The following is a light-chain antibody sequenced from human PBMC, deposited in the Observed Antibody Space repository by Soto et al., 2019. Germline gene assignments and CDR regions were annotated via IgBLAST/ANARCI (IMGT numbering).Light chain of an antibody. CDR3: QQHSNWPLT. CDR2: DAS. V-gene: IGKV3-11*01. CDR1: QSVRSY. Sequence: EIVLTQSPATLSLSPGERATLSCRASQSVRSYLAWYQQKIGQAPRLLIYDASNRATGIPARFSGSGSGTDFTLTISSQEPEDFAVYYCQQHSNWPLTFGGGTKVEIK. J-gene: IGKJ4*01.